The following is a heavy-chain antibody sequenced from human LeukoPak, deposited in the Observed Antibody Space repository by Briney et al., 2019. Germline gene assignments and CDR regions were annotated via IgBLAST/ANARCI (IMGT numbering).Heavy chain of an antibody. CDR2: IHRSGGS. CDR1: GDSISSSPYY. Sequence: SETLSLTCGVSGDSISSSPYYWAWIRQPPGEGLAWIGSIHRSGGSYYNPSLQSRLSMSVDTSKNQFSLKLTSVTAADTAVYYCARHSWGGNKDFDLWGRGTLVAVSS. V-gene: IGHV4-39*01. J-gene: IGHJ2*01. D-gene: IGHD4-23*01. CDR3: ARHSWGGNKDFDL.